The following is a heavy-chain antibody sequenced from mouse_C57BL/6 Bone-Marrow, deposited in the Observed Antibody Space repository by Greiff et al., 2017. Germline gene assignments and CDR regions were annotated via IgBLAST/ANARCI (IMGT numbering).Heavy chain of an antibody. J-gene: IGHJ2*01. CDR1: GYTFTNYW. CDR3: ARYRLNYFDY. V-gene: IGHV1-63*01. CDR2: IYPGGGYT. D-gene: IGHD2-12*01. Sequence: VMLVESGAELVRPGTSVKMSCKASGYTFTNYWIGWAKQRPGHGLEWIGDIYPGGGYTNYNEKFKGKATLTADKSSSTAYMQFSSLTSEDSAIYYCARYRLNYFDYWGQGTTLTVSS.